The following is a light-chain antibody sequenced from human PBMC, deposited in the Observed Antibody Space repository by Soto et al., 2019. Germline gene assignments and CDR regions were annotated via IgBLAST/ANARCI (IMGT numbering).Light chain of an antibody. CDR3: QQYGSTPRIT. J-gene: IGKJ5*01. CDR2: GAS. CDR1: QSVSSSY. Sequence: EIVLTQSPGTLSLSPGERATLSCRASQSVSSSYLAWYQQKPGQAPRLLIYGASSRAPGIPDRFSGSGSGTDFTLTISRLEPEDFAVYYCQQYGSTPRITFGQGTRLEI. V-gene: IGKV3-20*01.